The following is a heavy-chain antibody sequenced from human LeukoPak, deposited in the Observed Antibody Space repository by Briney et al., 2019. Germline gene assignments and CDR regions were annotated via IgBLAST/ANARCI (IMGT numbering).Heavy chain of an antibody. Sequence: SETLSLTCAVYGGSFSGCYWSWIRQPPGKGLEWIGEINHSGSTNYNPSLKSRVTISVDTSKNQFSLKLSSVTAADTAVYYCASYGPRTDIVARTALNYWGQGTLVTVSS. CDR3: ASYGPRTDIVARTALNY. V-gene: IGHV4-34*01. CDR1: GGSFSGCY. J-gene: IGHJ4*02. CDR2: INHSGST. D-gene: IGHD5-12*01.